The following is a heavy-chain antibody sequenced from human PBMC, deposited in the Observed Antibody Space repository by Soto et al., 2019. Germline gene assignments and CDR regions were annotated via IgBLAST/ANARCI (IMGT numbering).Heavy chain of an antibody. V-gene: IGHV4-34*01. CDR1: GVSFRGYY. J-gene: IGHJ4*02. CDR2: INHSGTT. D-gene: IGHD6-19*01. Sequence: QVQLQQWGAGQLKPSETLSLTCAVYGVSFRGYYWAWIRQSPGKGLEWIGDINHSGTTHYNPSLKSLVSISLHSSKNQCSLRLTSVTAADTATYFCARRGGWSPPSEDWGQGTLVTVSS. CDR3: ARRGGWSPPSED.